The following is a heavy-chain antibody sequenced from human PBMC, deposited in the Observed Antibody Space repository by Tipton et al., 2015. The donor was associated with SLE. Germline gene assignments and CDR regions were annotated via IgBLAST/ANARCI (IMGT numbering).Heavy chain of an antibody. D-gene: IGHD2-15*01. CDR1: GGSISSGDYH. J-gene: IGHJ4*02. Sequence: TLSLTCSVSGGSISSGDYHWSWIRQPAGKRLEWIGRMYIGGTTYYSPSLNSRVTISVDTSKNQIYLKLTSVTAADTALYYCGRVTGGWLEEYWGQGTLVTVSS. V-gene: IGHV4-61*02. CDR3: GRVTGGWLEEY. CDR2: MYIGGTT.